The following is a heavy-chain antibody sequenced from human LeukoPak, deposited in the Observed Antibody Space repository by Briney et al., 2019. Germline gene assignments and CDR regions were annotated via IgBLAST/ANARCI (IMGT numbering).Heavy chain of an antibody. CDR3: AKGILEWLFSCDY. D-gene: IGHD3-3*01. CDR1: GFTFDDYA. Sequence: GGSLRLSCAASGFTFDDYAMPWVRQAPGKGLEWVSLISWDGGSTYYADSVKGRFTISRDNSKNSLYLQMNSLRAEDTALYYCAKGILEWLFSCDYWGQGTLVTVSS. J-gene: IGHJ4*02. CDR2: ISWDGGST. V-gene: IGHV3-43D*03.